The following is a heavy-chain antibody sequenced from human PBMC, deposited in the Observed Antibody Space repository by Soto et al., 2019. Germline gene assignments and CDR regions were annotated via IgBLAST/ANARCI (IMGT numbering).Heavy chain of an antibody. CDR2: IYKSATT. CDR1: GDSISTVDYF. V-gene: IGHV4-30-4*01. D-gene: IGHD2-15*01. J-gene: IGHJ5*01. Sequence: SETLSLTCSVSGDSISTVDYFWAWIRQPPGQALEYIGYIYKSATTYYNPSFESRVAISLDTSKSQFSLNVTSVTAADTAVYFCARGRYCLTGRCFPNWFDSWGQGTLVTVPS. CDR3: ARGRYCLTGRCFPNWFDS.